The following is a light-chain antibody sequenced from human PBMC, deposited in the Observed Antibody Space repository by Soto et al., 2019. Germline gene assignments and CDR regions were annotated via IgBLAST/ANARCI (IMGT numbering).Light chain of an antibody. CDR3: SSYSSSSALDVI. Sequence: QSALAQPASVSGSPGQSITISCAGTNRDVGGYNYVSWYQQYPGKAPKLIIYEVTYRPSGVSNRFSGSKSGNTASLTISGLQAEDEADYYCSSYSSSSALDVIFGGWTKVTVL. CDR1: NRDVGGYNY. V-gene: IGLV2-14*01. J-gene: IGLJ2*01. CDR2: EVT.